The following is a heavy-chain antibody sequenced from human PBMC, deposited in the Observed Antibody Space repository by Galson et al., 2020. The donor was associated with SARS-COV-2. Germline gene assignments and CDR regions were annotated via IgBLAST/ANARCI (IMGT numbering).Heavy chain of an antibody. CDR1: GFTFSSYA. CDR3: ARERGGYSYDQEVAFDI. CDR2: ISYDGSNK. V-gene: IGHV3-30*04. D-gene: IGHD5-18*01. Sequence: GGSLRLSCAASGFTFSSYAMHWVRQAPGKGLEWVAVISYDGSNKYYADSVKGRFTISRDNSKNTLYLQMNSLRAEDTAVYYCARERGGYSYDQEVAFDIWGQGTMVTVSS. J-gene: IGHJ3*02.